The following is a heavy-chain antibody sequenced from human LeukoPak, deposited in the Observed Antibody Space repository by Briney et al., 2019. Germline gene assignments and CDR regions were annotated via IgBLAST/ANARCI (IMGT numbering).Heavy chain of an antibody. Sequence: GGSLRLSCAASGFTFSSYGMHWVRQAPGKGLEWVAVIWYDGSNKYYADSVKGRFTISRDNSKNTLYLQMNSLRAEDTAVYYCARSYDFWSGYYYGMDVWGQGTTVTVSS. CDR3: ARSYDFWSGYYYGMDV. D-gene: IGHD3-3*01. V-gene: IGHV3-33*01. CDR2: IWYDGSNK. CDR1: GFTFSSYG. J-gene: IGHJ6*02.